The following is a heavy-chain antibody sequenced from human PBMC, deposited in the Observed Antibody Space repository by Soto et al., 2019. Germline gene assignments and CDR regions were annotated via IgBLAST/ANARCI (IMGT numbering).Heavy chain of an antibody. J-gene: IGHJ5*02. D-gene: IGHD2-15*01. CDR1: GGSISSGGYY. CDR3: AGSIVVVVAARPGGGFDP. CDR2: IYYSGST. Sequence: SETLSLTCTVSGGSISSGGYYWSWIRQHPGKGLEWIGYIYYSGSTYYNPSLKSRVTISVDTSKNQFSLKLSSVTAADTAVYYCAGSIVVVVAARPGGGFDPWGQGTLVTVSS. V-gene: IGHV4-31*03.